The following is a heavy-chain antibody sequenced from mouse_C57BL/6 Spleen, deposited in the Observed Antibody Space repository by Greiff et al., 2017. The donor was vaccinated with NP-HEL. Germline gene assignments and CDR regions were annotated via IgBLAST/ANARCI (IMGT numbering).Heavy chain of an antibody. CDR2: IDPEDGET. Sequence: EVQLVESGAELVKPGASVKLSCTAFGFNIKDYYMHWVKQRTEQGLEWIGRIDPEDGETKSAPNFPVKAPLTADTSSNTAYLQLSGLTSEDTAVYYCARSYYDSSMDYWGQGTSVTVSS. V-gene: IGHV14-2*01. CDR3: ARSYYDSSMDY. D-gene: IGHD2-4*01. J-gene: IGHJ4*01. CDR1: GFNIKDYY.